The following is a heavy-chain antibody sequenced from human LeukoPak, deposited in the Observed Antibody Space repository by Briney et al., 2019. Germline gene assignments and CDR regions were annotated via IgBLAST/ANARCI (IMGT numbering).Heavy chain of an antibody. J-gene: IGHJ4*02. V-gene: IGHV3-21*01. D-gene: IGHD3-22*01. CDR3: ARGYYYDSSVAY. Sequence: PGGSLRLSCAASGFTFSTFGFNWVRQAPGKGLEWVSSISHSSTYISYADSVKGRFTISRDNARNSLYLQVNSLRAEDTAVYYCARGYYYDSSVAYWGQGTLVTVSS. CDR2: ISHSSTYI. CDR1: GFTFSTFG.